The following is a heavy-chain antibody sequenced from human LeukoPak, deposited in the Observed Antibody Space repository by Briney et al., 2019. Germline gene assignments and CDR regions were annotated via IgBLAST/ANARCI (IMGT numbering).Heavy chain of an antibody. Sequence: GGSLRLSCATSGFTFTTYEMNWVRQAPGKGLEWVSFVSSSGSPIYYADSVKGRFTISRDNSKNTLYLQMNSLRAEDTAVYYCARHLSGDDIWGQGTMVTVSS. CDR1: GFTFTTYE. D-gene: IGHD4-17*01. J-gene: IGHJ3*02. CDR3: ARHLSGDDI. CDR2: VSSSGSPI. V-gene: IGHV3-48*03.